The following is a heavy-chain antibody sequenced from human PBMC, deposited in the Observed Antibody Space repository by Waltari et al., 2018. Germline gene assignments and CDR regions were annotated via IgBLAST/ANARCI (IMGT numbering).Heavy chain of an antibody. V-gene: IGHV4-4*07. D-gene: IGHD2-15*01. CDR3: AREWSGSWFFDY. CDR1: SGSISPYY. Sequence: QVQLQESGPGLVKPSETLSLTCTVSSGSISPYYWSWIRQPAGKGLEWIGRVSMSGSTNYNPSLKSRVTMSVDTSKNQFSLKLNSVSAADTAVYYCAREWSGSWFFDYWGQGTLVTVSS. CDR2: VSMSGST. J-gene: IGHJ4*02.